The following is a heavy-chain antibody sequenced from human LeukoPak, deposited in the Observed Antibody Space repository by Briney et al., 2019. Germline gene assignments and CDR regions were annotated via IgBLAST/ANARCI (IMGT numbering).Heavy chain of an antibody. Sequence: GTLRLSCAASGFTFSSYGMSWVRQPPGKGLEWIGEINHSGSTNYNPSLKSRVTISLDTSKNQFSLKVISMTAADTAVYYCAKTYYDTLIGYSHRHALDIWGQGTMVTVS. V-gene: IGHV4-34*08. CDR3: AKTYYDTLIGYSHRHALDI. CDR2: INHSGST. CDR1: GFTFSSYG. J-gene: IGHJ3*02. D-gene: IGHD3-9*01.